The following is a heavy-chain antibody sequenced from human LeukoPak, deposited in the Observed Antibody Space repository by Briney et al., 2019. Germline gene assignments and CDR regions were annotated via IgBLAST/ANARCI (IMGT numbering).Heavy chain of an antibody. Sequence: GTSVKVSCKASGSTFTSSAVQWVRQARGQRLEWIGWIVVGSGNTNYAQKFQERVTITRDMSTSTAYMELSSLRSEDTAVYYCAAVFYDSSGYYARIFDYWGQGTLVTVSS. CDR2: IVVGSGNT. D-gene: IGHD3-22*01. CDR1: GSTFTSSA. J-gene: IGHJ4*02. CDR3: AAVFYDSSGYYARIFDY. V-gene: IGHV1-58*01.